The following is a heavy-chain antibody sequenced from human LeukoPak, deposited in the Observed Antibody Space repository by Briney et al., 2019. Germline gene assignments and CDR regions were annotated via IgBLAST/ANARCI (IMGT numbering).Heavy chain of an antibody. CDR1: GFTFSSYV. V-gene: IGHV3-64*05. D-gene: IGHD2-15*01. J-gene: IGHJ4*02. Sequence: GGSLRLSCSASGFTFSSYVMHWVRQAPGKGLEYVSGISGDGAGTYYADSVKGRFTISRDNSKNTLYVQMTSLRAEDTAVYYCVYQVQGVVEWGQGTLVTVSS. CDR3: VYQVQGVVE. CDR2: ISGDGAGT.